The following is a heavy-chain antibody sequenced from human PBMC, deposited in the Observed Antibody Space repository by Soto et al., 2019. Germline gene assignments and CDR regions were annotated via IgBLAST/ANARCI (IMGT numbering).Heavy chain of an antibody. D-gene: IGHD1-26*01. CDR3: MAAATK. V-gene: IGHV3-15*01. CDR2: IKSISSGATT. CDR1: GFSFTNAW. Sequence: EVQLVESGGGLVKPGGSLRLSCAAFGFSFTNAWMTWVLQAPGKGLEWVGRIKSISSGATTDYAAPVKGRFSISRDDSKNTVYLQMNSLKTDDTAVYYCMAAATKWGQGTLVTVSS. J-gene: IGHJ4*02.